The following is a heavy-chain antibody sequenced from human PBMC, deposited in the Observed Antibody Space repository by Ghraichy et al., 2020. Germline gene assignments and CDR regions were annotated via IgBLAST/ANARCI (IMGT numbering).Heavy chain of an antibody. CDR2: IYSGGST. CDR3: ARGYSTHYYYYGMDV. V-gene: IGHV3-53*01. Sequence: GGSLRLSCAASGFTVSSNYMSWVRQAPGKGLEWVSVIYSGGSTYYADSVKGRFTISRDNSKNTLYLQMNSLRAEDTAVYYCARGYSTHYYYYGMDVWGQGTTVTVSS. D-gene: IGHD1-26*01. CDR1: GFTVSSNY. J-gene: IGHJ6*02.